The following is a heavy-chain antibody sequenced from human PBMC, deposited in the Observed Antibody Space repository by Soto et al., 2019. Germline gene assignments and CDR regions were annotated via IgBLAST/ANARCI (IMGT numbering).Heavy chain of an antibody. D-gene: IGHD6-13*01. J-gene: IGHJ5*02. CDR1: GYTFINFD. Sequence: GASVKVSCNASGYTFINFDISWVRQAAGQGLEWLGWMNPGSGKTGYASKFQGRVAMTRDASTGTSHLELSSLTSDDTAVYYCARMASAGTLNWFDPWGQGTLVTVSS. CDR2: MNPGSGKT. V-gene: IGHV1-8*02. CDR3: ARMASAGTLNWFDP.